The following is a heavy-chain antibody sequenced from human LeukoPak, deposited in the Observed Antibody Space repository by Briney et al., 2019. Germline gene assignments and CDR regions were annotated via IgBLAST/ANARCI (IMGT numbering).Heavy chain of an antibody. V-gene: IGHV1-69*05. CDR1: GGTFSSYA. Sequence: SVKVSCKASGGTFSSYAISWVRQAPGQGLEWMGRIIPIFGTANYARKFQGRVTITTDESTSTAYMELSSLRSEDTAVYYCARDLLGLGLAAAGTENWFDPWGQGTLVTVSS. J-gene: IGHJ5*02. CDR2: IIPIFGTA. CDR3: ARDLLGLGLAAAGTENWFDP. D-gene: IGHD6-13*01.